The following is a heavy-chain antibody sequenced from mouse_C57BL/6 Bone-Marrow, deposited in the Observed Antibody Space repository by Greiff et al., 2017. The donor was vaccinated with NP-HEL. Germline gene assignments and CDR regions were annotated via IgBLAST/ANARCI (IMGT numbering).Heavy chain of an antibody. Sequence: QVQLQQSGAELVQPGASVKISCKASGYAFSSYWINWVKQRPGKGLEWIGQIYPGDGDTNYNGKSKGKASLTADKSSSTAYMQLSSLTSEDSAVYFFARGDYGSSRFGYAMDYWGQGTSVTVSS. V-gene: IGHV1-80*01. D-gene: IGHD1-1*01. CDR3: ARGDYGSSRFGYAMDY. J-gene: IGHJ4*01. CDR1: GYAFSSYW. CDR2: IYPGDGDT.